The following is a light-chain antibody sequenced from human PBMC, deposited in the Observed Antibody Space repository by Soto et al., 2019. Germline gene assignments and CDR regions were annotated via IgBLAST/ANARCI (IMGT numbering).Light chain of an antibody. V-gene: IGLV1-40*01. Sequence: QSVLTQQPSVSGAPGQRVTIACTGSSSNIGAGYDVHWYQQLPGTAPKLLIYGNTNRPSGVPDRFSGSKSDTSASLAITGLQAEDEAEYYCQSYDLTLSGVVFGGGTKLTVL. CDR3: QSYDLTLSGVV. CDR1: SSNIGAGYD. J-gene: IGLJ2*01. CDR2: GNT.